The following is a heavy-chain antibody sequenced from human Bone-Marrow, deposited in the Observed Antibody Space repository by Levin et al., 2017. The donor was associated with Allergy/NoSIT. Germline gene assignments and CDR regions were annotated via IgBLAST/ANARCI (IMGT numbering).Heavy chain of an antibody. Sequence: SETLSLTCTVSGDSINSDTYSWSWIRQPPGKALEWIGYIFRDGSTSYNPSLKSRATISLDTSRNLFFLRLSSVTAADTAFYFCARGRGGVIISWFDPWGQGKLVTVSS. CDR1: GDSINSDTYS. V-gene: IGHV4-30-2*01. D-gene: IGHD3-10*01. CDR3: ARGRGGVIISWFDP. CDR2: IFRDGST. J-gene: IGHJ5*02.